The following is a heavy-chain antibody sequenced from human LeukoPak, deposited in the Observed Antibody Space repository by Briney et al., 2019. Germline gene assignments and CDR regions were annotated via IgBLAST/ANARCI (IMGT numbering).Heavy chain of an antibody. CDR2: ISWNSGSI. D-gene: IGHD3-10*01. J-gene: IGHJ4*02. V-gene: IGHV3-9*03. Sequence: GGSLRLSCAASGFTFSSYAMSWVRQAPGKGLEWVSGISWNSGSIDYADSVKGRFTISRDNAKNSLYLQMNSLRAEDMALYYCAKSGSYSSPYYFDYWGQGTLVTVSS. CDR1: GFTFSSYA. CDR3: AKSGSYSSPYYFDY.